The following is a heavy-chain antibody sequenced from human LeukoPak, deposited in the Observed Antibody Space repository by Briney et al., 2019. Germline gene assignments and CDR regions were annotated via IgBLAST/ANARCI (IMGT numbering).Heavy chain of an antibody. V-gene: IGHV3-21*01. J-gene: IGHJ4*02. Sequence: GGSLRLSCAASGFTFSSYSMNWVRQAPGKGLEWVSAISGDSRYIYYADSVRGRFTISRDNAENSLYLQMNSLRVEDTAVYYCARAPTVLVGYCSSSSCQADYWGQGTLVTVSS. CDR2: ISGDSRYI. CDR1: GFTFSSYS. CDR3: ARAPTVLVGYCSSSSCQADY. D-gene: IGHD2-2*01.